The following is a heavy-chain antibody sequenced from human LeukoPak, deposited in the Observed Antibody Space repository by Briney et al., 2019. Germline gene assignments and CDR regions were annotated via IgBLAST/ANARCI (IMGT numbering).Heavy chain of an antibody. J-gene: IGHJ4*02. Sequence: SETLSLTCTVSGGSISSYYWSWIRQPPGKGLEWIGYIYTTGSTNHNPSLKSRVTISVDTSKNQFSLKLTSVTAADTAVYYCARHRGSGSPYFDYWGQGTLVTVSS. CDR2: IYTTGST. CDR3: ARHRGSGSPYFDY. CDR1: GGSISSYY. D-gene: IGHD3-10*01. V-gene: IGHV4-4*09.